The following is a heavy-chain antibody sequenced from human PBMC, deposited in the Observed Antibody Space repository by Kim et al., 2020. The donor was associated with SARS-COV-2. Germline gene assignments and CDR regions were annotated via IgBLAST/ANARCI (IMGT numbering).Heavy chain of an antibody. D-gene: IGHD3-10*01. CDR1: GFTSRSYA. CDR2: LSYDGSNK. V-gene: IGHV3-30*04. CDR3: ARDGYYYGSGERGVPVWLDP. Sequence: GGSLRLSCAASGFTSRSYAMPWVRQAPGKGLEWVAVLSYDGSNKYYADSVKGRFTISRDNSKNTLYLQMNSLRAEDRAVYYCARDGYYYGSGERGVPVWLDPWGQGTLVTVSS. J-gene: IGHJ5*02.